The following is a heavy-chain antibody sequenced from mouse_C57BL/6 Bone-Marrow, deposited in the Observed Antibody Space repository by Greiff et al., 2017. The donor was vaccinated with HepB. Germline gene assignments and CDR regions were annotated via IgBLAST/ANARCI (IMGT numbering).Heavy chain of an antibody. Sequence: QVQLKQPGAELVKPGASVKLSCKASGYTFTSYWMHWVKQRPGRGLEWIGRIDPNRGGTKYNEKFKSKATLTVDKPSSTAYMQLSSLTSEDSAVYYCAKDYGSSFYWYFDVWGTGTTVTVSS. CDR1: GYTFTSYW. CDR3: AKDYGSSFYWYFDV. CDR2: IDPNRGGT. J-gene: IGHJ1*03. V-gene: IGHV1-72*01. D-gene: IGHD1-1*01.